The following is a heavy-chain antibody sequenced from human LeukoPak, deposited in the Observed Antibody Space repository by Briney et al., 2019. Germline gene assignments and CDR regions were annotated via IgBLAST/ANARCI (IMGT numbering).Heavy chain of an antibody. J-gene: IGHJ6*03. CDR3: ASSTKNYAYYYYYMDV. D-gene: IGHD2-8*01. CDR1: GGSISSGSDY. V-gene: IGHV4-61*02. Sequence: SETLSLTCTVSGGSISSGSDYWSWIRQPAGKGLEWIGRIYTSGSTNYNPSLKSRVTISVDTSKNQFYLKPSSVTAADTAVYYCASSTKNYAYYYYYMDVWGKGTTVTVSS. CDR2: IYTSGST.